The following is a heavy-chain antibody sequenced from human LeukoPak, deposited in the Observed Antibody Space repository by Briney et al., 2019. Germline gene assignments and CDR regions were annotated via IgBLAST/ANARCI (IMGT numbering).Heavy chain of an antibody. CDR1: GYTFTGYY. J-gene: IGHJ4*02. CDR3: ARAMVRGVIPDY. Sequence: GASVKVSCKASGYTFTGYYMHWVRQAPGQGREWMGWINPNSGGTNYAQKFQGRVTMTRDTSISTAYMELSRLRSDDTAVYYCARAMVRGVIPDYWGQGTLVTVSS. D-gene: IGHD3-10*01. V-gene: IGHV1-2*02. CDR2: INPNSGGT.